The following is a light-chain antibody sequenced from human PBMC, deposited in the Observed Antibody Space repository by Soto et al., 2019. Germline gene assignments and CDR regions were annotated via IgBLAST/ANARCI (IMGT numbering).Light chain of an antibody. V-gene: IGLV1-40*01. CDR3: QSYDSSLSGYV. J-gene: IGLJ7*01. Sequence: QSVLTQPPSVSGAPGQRGTIYCTGTSSNIGAGYDVHWYHHLPGTAPKLLIYGNSNRPSGVPDRFSGSKSGTSASLAITGLQAEDEADYYCQSYDSSLSGYVFGTGTQLTVL. CDR2: GNS. CDR1: SSNIGAGYD.